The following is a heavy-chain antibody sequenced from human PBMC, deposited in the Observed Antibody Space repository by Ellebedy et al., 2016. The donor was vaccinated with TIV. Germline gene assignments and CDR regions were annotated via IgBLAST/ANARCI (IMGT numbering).Heavy chain of an antibody. V-gene: IGHV1-46*01. CDR1: GYSFTNYY. CDR2: LNPSGGGT. D-gene: IGHD3-10*01. CDR3: ARGVQVGFGVPWGAFDV. J-gene: IGHJ3*01. Sequence: AASVKVSCKASGYSFTNYYMHWVRQAPGQGLEWMGILNPSGGGTTYAQKFQGRVSITMDTSTSTLYMELSGLRSEDTAVYYCARGVQVGFGVPWGAFDVWGQGTMVSVSS.